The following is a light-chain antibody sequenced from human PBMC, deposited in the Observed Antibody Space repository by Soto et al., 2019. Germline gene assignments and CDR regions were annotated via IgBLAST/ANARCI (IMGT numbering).Light chain of an antibody. J-gene: IGLJ2*01. V-gene: IGLV2-14*01. CDR2: DIS. CDR3: GSYTTSSTSVV. CDR1: SSDVGDYNY. Sequence: QSALTQPASVSGSPGQSITISCTGTSSDVGDYNYVSWYQQHPGKAPKLMIYDISNRPSGVSNRFSGSKSGNTASLTISGLQAEDEADYYCGSYTTSSTSVVFGGGTKLTVL.